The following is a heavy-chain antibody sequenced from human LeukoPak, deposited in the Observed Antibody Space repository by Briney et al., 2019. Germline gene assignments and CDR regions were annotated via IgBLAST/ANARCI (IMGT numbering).Heavy chain of an antibody. J-gene: IGHJ5*02. CDR1: GYSISSGYY. CDR3: ARDCSVYCSGGSCYPNPYNWFDP. CDR2: IYHSGST. D-gene: IGHD2-15*01. Sequence: SETLSLTSAVSGYSISSGYYWGWIRQPPGKGLEWIGSIYHSGSTYYNPSLKSRVTISVDTSKNQFSLKLSSVTAADTAVYYCARDCSVYCSGGSCYPNPYNWFDPWGQGTLVTVSS. V-gene: IGHV4-38-2*02.